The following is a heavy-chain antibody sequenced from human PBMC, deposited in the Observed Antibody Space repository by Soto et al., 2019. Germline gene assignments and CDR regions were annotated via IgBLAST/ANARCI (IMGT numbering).Heavy chain of an antibody. CDR3: ARDPNCRRSFDN. CDR1: GFTFSSYW. J-gene: IGHJ3*02. D-gene: IGHD7-27*01. V-gene: IGHV3-7*03. CDR2: IKQDGSEK. Sequence: GGSLRLSCAASGFTFSSYWMSWARQAPGKGLEWVANIKQDGSEKYYVDSVKGRFTISRDNAKNSLYLQMNTLRAEDTAVYYCARDPNCRRSFDNWGQGTLVTVSS.